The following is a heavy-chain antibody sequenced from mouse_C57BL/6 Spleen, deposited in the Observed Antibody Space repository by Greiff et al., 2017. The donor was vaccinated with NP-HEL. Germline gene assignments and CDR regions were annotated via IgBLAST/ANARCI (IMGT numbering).Heavy chain of an antibody. CDR3: AKNYYGSSYGAMDY. Sequence: VKLQESGPGLVQPSQSLSITCTVSGFSLTSYGVHWVRQSPGKGLEWLGVIWRGGSTDYNAAFMSRLSITKDNSKIQVFFKMNSLQADDTAIYYWAKNYYGSSYGAMDYWGQGTSVTVSS. CDR1: GFSLTSYG. V-gene: IGHV2-5*01. J-gene: IGHJ4*01. CDR2: IWRGGST. D-gene: IGHD1-1*01.